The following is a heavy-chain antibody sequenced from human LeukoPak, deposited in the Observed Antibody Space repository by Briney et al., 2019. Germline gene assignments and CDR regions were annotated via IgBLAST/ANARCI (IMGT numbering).Heavy chain of an antibody. J-gene: IGHJ1*01. D-gene: IGHD6-19*01. CDR3: ATVGWLVTSEYFQH. CDR2: FDPEDGET. CDR1: GYTLTELS. Sequence: ASVKVSCKVSGYTLTELSMHWVRQAPGKGLEWMGSFDPEDGETIYAQKFKGRVTMTEDTSTDTAYMELSSLRSEDTAVYYCATVGWLVTSEYFQHWGQGTLVTVSS. V-gene: IGHV1-24*01.